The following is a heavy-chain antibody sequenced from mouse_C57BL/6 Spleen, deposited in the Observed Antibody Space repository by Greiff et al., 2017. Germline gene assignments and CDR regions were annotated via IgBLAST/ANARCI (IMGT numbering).Heavy chain of an antibody. V-gene: IGHV6-3*01. J-gene: IGHJ1*03. CDR3: TSGYYSKGYWYFDV. D-gene: IGHD2-5*01. Sequence: EVQLVESGEGLVQPGGSMKLSCVASGFTFSNYWMNWVRQSPEKGLEWVAQIRLKSDNYATHYAESVKGRFTISRDDSKSSVYLQMNNLRAEDTGIYYCTSGYYSKGYWYFDVWGTGTTVTVSS. CDR1: GFTFSNYW. CDR2: IRLKSDNYAT.